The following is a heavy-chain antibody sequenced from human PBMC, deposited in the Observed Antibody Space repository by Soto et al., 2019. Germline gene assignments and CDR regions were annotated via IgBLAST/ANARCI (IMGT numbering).Heavy chain of an antibody. V-gene: IGHV1-69*05. CDR1: GSTFISYA. Sequence: SVKVSCKASGSTFISYAISWVRQAPGQGLEWMGGIIPIFGTANYAQKFQGRVTITTDESTSTAYMELSSLRSEDTAVYYCARGHRGVIIFDYWGQGTLVTVSS. D-gene: IGHD3-10*01. CDR2: IIPIFGTA. CDR3: ARGHRGVIIFDY. J-gene: IGHJ4*02.